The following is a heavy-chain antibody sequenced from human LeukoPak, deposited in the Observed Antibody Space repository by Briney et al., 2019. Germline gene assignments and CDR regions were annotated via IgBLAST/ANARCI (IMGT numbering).Heavy chain of an antibody. CDR2: ISGSGGST. CDR3: AKEPGSGSYWIDAFDI. D-gene: IGHD1-26*01. V-gene: IGHV3-23*01. Sequence: GGSLRLSCAASGFTFSSYAMSWVRQAPGKGLEWVSAISGSGGSTCYADSVKGRFTISRDNSKNTLYLQMNSLRAEDTAVYYCAKEPGSGSYWIDAFDIWGQGTMVTVSS. CDR1: GFTFSSYA. J-gene: IGHJ3*02.